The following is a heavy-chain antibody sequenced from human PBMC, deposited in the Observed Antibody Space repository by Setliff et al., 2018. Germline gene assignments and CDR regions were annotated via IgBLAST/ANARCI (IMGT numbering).Heavy chain of an antibody. J-gene: IGHJ6*02. CDR2: IYHSGST. CDR3: ARVSQYSSGWYYYYYYGMDV. D-gene: IGHD6-19*01. Sequence: SETLSLTCAVSGYSISSGYYWGWIRQPPGKGLGWIGSIYHSGSTYYNPSLKSRVTISVDTSKNQFSLKLSSVTAADTAVYYCARVSQYSSGWYYYYYYGMDVWGQGTTVTVSS. V-gene: IGHV4-38-2*01. CDR1: GYSISSGYY.